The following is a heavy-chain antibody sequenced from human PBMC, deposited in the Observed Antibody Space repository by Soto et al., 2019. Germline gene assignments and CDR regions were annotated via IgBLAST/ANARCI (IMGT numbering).Heavy chain of an antibody. CDR2: INTNNGNT. D-gene: IGHD3-10*01. J-gene: IGHJ5*02. Sequence: ASVKVSCKASGYTFTSYVISWVRQAPGQGLEWLGWINTNNGNTNYAQKLQGRVTMTTDTSTSTAYMELRSLRSDDTAVYFCARDMVRGVIINYFDPWGQGTLVTVSS. V-gene: IGHV1-18*04. CDR3: ARDMVRGVIINYFDP. CDR1: GYTFTSYV.